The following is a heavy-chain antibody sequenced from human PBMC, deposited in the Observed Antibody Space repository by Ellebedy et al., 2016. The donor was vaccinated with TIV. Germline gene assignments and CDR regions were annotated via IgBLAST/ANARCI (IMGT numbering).Heavy chain of an antibody. V-gene: IGHV5-51*01. CDR3: ARRMVRGGIRYAMDV. CDR1: GYSFTNYW. D-gene: IGHD3-10*01. CDR2: IYPGDSDT. Sequence: GESLKISCQASGYSFTNYWIGWVRQMPGKGLEWMGLIYPGDSDTRYSPYFDGQVTISVDKSISTAYLQWNSLKASDTATYYCARRMVRGGIRYAMDVWGQGTTVTVSS. J-gene: IGHJ6*02.